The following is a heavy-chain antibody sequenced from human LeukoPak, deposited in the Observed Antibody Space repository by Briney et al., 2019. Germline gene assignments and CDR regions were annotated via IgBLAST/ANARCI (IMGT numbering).Heavy chain of an antibody. Sequence: GGSLRLSCAASGFTFSSYAMSWVRQAPGKGLEWVSAISGSGGGTYYADSVKGRFTISRDNSKNTLYLQMNSLRAEDTAVYYCAKAGAVVVVAAKYFDYWGQGTLVTVSS. D-gene: IGHD2-15*01. J-gene: IGHJ4*02. CDR1: GFTFSSYA. V-gene: IGHV3-23*01. CDR2: ISGSGGGT. CDR3: AKAGAVVVVAAKYFDY.